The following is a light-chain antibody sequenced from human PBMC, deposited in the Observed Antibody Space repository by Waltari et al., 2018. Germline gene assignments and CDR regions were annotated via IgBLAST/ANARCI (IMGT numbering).Light chain of an antibody. V-gene: IGLV1-40*01. Sequence: QSVPTQPPSLSGAPGQRVPTFCPGSSSNIGAAYGVQWSQQFPGTAPKLRIYDNTNRPSGVPARFSGSKSGTSASLAITGLQAEDEADYYCQSYDSSLRGFYVFGTGTKVTV. J-gene: IGLJ1*01. CDR2: DNT. CDR1: SSNIGAAYG. CDR3: QSYDSSLRGFYV.